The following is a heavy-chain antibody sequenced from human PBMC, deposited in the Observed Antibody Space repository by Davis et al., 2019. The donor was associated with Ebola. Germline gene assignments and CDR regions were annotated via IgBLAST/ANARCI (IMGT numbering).Heavy chain of an antibody. J-gene: IGHJ6*04. V-gene: IGHV3-11*01. Sequence: PGGSLRLSCAASGFTFSDYYMSWIRQAPGKGRAWVSYISDSGTTIYFADSVKDRFTVSRDNAKNSLYLQMNSLRAEHTAVYNCARGPMLVATEKRLYRGMDVWGKGTTVTVSS. CDR2: ISDSGTTI. D-gene: IGHD2-21*02. CDR3: ARGPMLVATEKRLYRGMDV. CDR1: GFTFSDYY.